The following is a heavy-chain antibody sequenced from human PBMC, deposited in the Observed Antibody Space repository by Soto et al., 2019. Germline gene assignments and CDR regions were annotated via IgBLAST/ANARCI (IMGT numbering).Heavy chain of an antibody. Sequence: SGALSLTCQLPGGPVTSRTYSSGWFREPPGQTLELIRTIYYHRNTYSNPSLKSRVILSVDTSNTQLALKLRSVTAADTAVYYWARHDRFTSGWIFDYWGHGTLLTVSS. CDR3: ARHDRFTSGWIFDY. D-gene: IGHD6-19*01. CDR1: GGPVTSRTYS. CDR2: IYYHRNT. J-gene: IGHJ4*01. V-gene: IGHV4-39*01.